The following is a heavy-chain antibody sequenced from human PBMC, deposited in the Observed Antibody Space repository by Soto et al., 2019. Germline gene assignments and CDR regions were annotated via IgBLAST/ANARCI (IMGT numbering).Heavy chain of an antibody. D-gene: IGHD6-19*01. J-gene: IGHJ2*01. CDR3: ARRGAVAGTFGWSFEL. V-gene: IGHV4-39*01. Sequence: SEPLSLTCSVSGASVSSSTYYWGWIRQPPGKGLEWIASINYSGSTSYYNPSLTSRVTISVDTSKNQISLRLSSVTAADTAVYYCARRGAVAGTFGWSFELWGRGTLVTVS. CDR2: INYSGSTS. CDR1: GASVSSSTYY.